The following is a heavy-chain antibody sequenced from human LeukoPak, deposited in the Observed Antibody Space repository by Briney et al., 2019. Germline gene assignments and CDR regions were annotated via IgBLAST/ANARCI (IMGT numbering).Heavy chain of an antibody. Sequence: PSETLSLTCTVSGYSLSSGYYWGWIRQPPGKGLEWIGSTHHGGSTYYIPSLKGRVAISVDTSKNQFSLKLSSVTAADTAVYYCARGSDIVVVPAAIVGSLNYYYYMDVWGKGTTVTVSS. CDR1: GYSLSSGYY. J-gene: IGHJ6*03. V-gene: IGHV4-38-2*02. D-gene: IGHD2-2*02. CDR3: ARGSDIVVVPAAIVGSLNYYYYMDV. CDR2: THHGGST.